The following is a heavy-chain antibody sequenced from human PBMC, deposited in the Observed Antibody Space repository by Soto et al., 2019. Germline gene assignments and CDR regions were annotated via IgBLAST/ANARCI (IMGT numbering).Heavy chain of an antibody. CDR1: GYSFTSYW. V-gene: IGHV5-10-1*01. J-gene: IGHJ6*02. D-gene: IGHD6-19*01. CDR3: ASSRGGAYSIGWYSPSGYYNYGIDA. Sequence: GESLKISCKGSGYSFTSYWISWVRQMPGKGLEWMGRIDPSDSYTNYSPSFQGHVTISADKSISTTYLQWRSLKAPDTAMFYFASSRGGAYSIGWYSPSGYYNYGIDAWGQGTKVTVSS. CDR2: IDPSDSYT.